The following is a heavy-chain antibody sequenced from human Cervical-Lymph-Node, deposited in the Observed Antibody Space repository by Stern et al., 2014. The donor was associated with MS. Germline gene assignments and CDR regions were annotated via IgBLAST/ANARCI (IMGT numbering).Heavy chain of an antibody. J-gene: IGHJ3*02. CDR1: GFTLGAFW. D-gene: IGHD6-25*01. Sequence: EVHLVESGGGLVHPGGSLRLSCAPSGFTLGAFWMSWVRQAPGKGLEWVASILPGGNEISYVDSVRGRFTISRDNAKYSLYLQMNSLRTEDTALYYCARHGCGLNAFDIWGLGTLVAVSS. CDR3: ARHGCGLNAFDI. CDR2: ILPGGNEI. V-gene: IGHV3-7*01.